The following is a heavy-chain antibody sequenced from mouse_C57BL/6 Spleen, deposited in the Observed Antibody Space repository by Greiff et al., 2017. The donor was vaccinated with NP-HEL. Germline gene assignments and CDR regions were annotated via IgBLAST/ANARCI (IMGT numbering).Heavy chain of an antibody. Sequence: QVQLQQSGPELVKPGASVKISCKASGYAFSSSWMNWVKQRPGKGLEWIGRIYPGDGDPNYNGKLKGKATLTADKSSSTAYMQLSSLTSEDSAVYFCARDYGSSFHAMDYWGQGTSVTVSS. D-gene: IGHD1-1*01. CDR1: GYAFSSSW. CDR2: IYPGDGDP. V-gene: IGHV1-82*01. CDR3: ARDYGSSFHAMDY. J-gene: IGHJ4*01.